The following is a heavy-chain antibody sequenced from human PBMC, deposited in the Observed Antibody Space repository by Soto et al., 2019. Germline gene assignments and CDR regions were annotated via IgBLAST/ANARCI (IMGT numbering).Heavy chain of an antibody. J-gene: IGHJ6*02. CDR2: ISGSGGST. CDR3: AKRPDCLWISYYYYGMVV. D-gene: IGHD2-21*01. Sequence: GGSLRLSCAASGFTFSSYAMSWVRQAPGKGLEWVSAISGSGGSTYYADSVKGRFTISRDNSKNTLYLQMNSLRAEDTAVYYCAKRPDCLWISYYYYGMVVWCPRPTVS. V-gene: IGHV3-23*01. CDR1: GFTFSSYA.